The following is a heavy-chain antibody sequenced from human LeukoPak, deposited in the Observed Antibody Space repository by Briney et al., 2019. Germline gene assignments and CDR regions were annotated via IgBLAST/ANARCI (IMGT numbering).Heavy chain of an antibody. Sequence: GGSLRLSCAASGFTFSSYEMNWVRQAPGKGLEWVSYISSSGSTIYYADSVKGRFTISRDNAKNSVYLQMNSLRAEDTAVYYCARVRLQFGNRNNPLFDPWGQGTLVTVSS. D-gene: IGHD5-24*01. V-gene: IGHV3-48*03. J-gene: IGHJ5*02. CDR3: ARVRLQFGNRNNPLFDP. CDR1: GFTFSSYE. CDR2: ISSSGSTI.